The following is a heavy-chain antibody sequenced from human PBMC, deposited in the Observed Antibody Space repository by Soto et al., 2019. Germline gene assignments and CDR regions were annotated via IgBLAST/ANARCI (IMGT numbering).Heavy chain of an antibody. CDR2: INYSGRT. D-gene: IGHD6-13*01. Sequence: SGTLSLTCTVSGGSISTYYWSWIRQPPGKGLEWIGYINYSGRTNYNPSLKSRVTMSLDTSKNQFSLKLRSVTAADTALFYCARYAGSSWFDYWGQGTLVTVS. V-gene: IGHV4-59*01. J-gene: IGHJ4*02. CDR3: ARYAGSSWFDY. CDR1: GGSISTYY.